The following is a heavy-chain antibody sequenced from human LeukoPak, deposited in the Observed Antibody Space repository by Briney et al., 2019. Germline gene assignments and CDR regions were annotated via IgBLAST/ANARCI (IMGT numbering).Heavy chain of an antibody. CDR2: IKSDGSTT. Sequence: GGSLRLSCAASGFPFSSYWMHWVRQAPGKGLVWVSRIKSDGSTTTYADSVKGRFTISRDNAKNTLYLQMSSLRAEDTAMYYCARDDLYYDTGDYYYASYFQHWGQGTLLTVSS. V-gene: IGHV3-74*01. J-gene: IGHJ1*01. CDR1: GFPFSSYW. D-gene: IGHD3-22*01. CDR3: ARDDLYYDTGDYYYASYFQH.